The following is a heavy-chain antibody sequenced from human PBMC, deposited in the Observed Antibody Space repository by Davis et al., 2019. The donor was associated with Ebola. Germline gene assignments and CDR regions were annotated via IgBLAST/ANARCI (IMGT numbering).Heavy chain of an antibody. D-gene: IGHD4-17*01. J-gene: IGHJ4*02. CDR1: GFTFDDFA. V-gene: IGHV3-9*01. CDR2: ISWNSGTI. Sequence: PGGSLRLSCAASGFTFDDFAMHWVRQVPGKGPEWVSGISWNSGTIGYAASVRGRFTVSRDNAKNTLFLEMTSLKVEDSAVYFCARKDFGDYAYSDYWGQGTLVTVSS. CDR3: ARKDFGDYAYSDY.